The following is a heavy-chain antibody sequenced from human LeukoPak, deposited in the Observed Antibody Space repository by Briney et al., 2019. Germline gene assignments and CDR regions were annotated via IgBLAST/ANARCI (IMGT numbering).Heavy chain of an antibody. D-gene: IGHD6-13*01. CDR2: INPNTGGT. Sequence: GASAKVSCKASGYTFTGYYMHWVRQAPGQGLEWMGWINPNTGGTIYAQNFQGKVTMTRDTSFSTAYMELSRLRSDDTAIYYCASLIAAAGTNVYWGQGTLVTVSS. V-gene: IGHV1-2*02. CDR1: GYTFTGYY. J-gene: IGHJ4*02. CDR3: ASLIAAAGTNVY.